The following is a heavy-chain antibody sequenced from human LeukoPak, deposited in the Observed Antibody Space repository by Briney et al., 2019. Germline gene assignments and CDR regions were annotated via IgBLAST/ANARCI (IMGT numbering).Heavy chain of an antibody. D-gene: IGHD6-19*01. CDR1: GFTFSSYE. Sequence: GGSLRLSCAASGFTFSSYEMNWVRQAPGKGLEWVSYISSSGSTIYYADSVKGRFTISRDNAKNSLYLQMNSLRAEGTAVYYCARWAGQGNYWGQGTLVTVSS. J-gene: IGHJ4*02. V-gene: IGHV3-48*03. CDR3: ARWAGQGNY. CDR2: ISSSGSTI.